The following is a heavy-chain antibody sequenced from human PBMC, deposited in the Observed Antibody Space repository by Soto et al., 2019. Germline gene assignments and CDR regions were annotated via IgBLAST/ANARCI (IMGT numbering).Heavy chain of an antibody. CDR3: AKDLLVVGATPAYY. CDR1: GFTFSSYG. Sequence: QVPLVESGGGVVQPGRSLRLSCAASGFTFSSYGMHWVRQAPGKGLEWVAVISYDGNNKYYADSVKGRFTISRDNSKNTLYLQMNSLRAEDTAVYYCAKDLLVVGATPAYYWGQGTLVTVSS. V-gene: IGHV3-30*18. CDR2: ISYDGNNK. D-gene: IGHD1-26*01. J-gene: IGHJ4*02.